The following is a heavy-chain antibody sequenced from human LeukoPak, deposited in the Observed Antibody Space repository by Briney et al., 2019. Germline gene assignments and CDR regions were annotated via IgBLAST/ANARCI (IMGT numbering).Heavy chain of an antibody. V-gene: IGHV1-18*01. CDR1: GYTFTTYS. CDR3: ATATQPRGYFLH. J-gene: IGHJ1*01. D-gene: IGHD2-2*01. CDR2: ISDNNGGT. Sequence: ASVKVSCKASGYTFTTYSLAWVRQAPGQSLEWMGWISDNNGGTNYAQSFQDRVTLTRDTSTNTAYLELRSLRSDDAAIIYCATATQPRGYFLHWGQGTLVTVSS.